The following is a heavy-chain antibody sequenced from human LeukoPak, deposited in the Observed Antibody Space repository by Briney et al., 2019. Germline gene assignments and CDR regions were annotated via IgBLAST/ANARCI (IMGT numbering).Heavy chain of an antibody. CDR3: ARGSNYYYDVTADYPRY. Sequence: ASVKVSCKTSGYTFTTYYIRWVRQAPGQGLDWLGIINPSGGTTTYAQKFQGRVTMTRDTSTSTVYMELNTLRSEDTAVYYCARGSNYYYDVTADYPRYWGQGTLVTVSS. J-gene: IGHJ4*02. CDR1: GYTFTTYY. D-gene: IGHD3-22*01. V-gene: IGHV1-46*01. CDR2: INPSGGTT.